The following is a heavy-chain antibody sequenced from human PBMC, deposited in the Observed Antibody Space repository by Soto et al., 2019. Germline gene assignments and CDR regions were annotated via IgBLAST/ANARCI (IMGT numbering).Heavy chain of an antibody. CDR1: GYSFTNYC. D-gene: IGHD6-19*01. CDR2: IYPGDSDT. CDR3: ARHGSYSGWFY. V-gene: IGHV5-51*01. J-gene: IGHJ4*02. Sequence: GESLKISCKGSGYSFTNYCIGLVRQMPGKGLEWMGIIYPGDSDTRYSPSFQGQVTISADKSISTAYLQWSSLRASDTAMYYCARHGSYSGWFYWGQGTLVTVSS.